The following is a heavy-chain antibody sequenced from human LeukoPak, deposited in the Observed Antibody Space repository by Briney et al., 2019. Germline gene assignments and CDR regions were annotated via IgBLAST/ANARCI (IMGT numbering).Heavy chain of an antibody. CDR2: IDPSGSA. D-gene: IGHD3-3*01. Sequence: SETLSLTCVVSGGSISPYYWSWIRQSPGKGLEWIGYIDPSGSASYNPSLKSRVTMSVDTSKNQFSLKLSSVTAADTAVYYCARDVQNYDFWSGYHYYYYMDVWGKGTTVTVSS. J-gene: IGHJ6*03. CDR1: GGSISPYY. CDR3: ARDVQNYDFWSGYHYYYYMDV. V-gene: IGHV4-59*12.